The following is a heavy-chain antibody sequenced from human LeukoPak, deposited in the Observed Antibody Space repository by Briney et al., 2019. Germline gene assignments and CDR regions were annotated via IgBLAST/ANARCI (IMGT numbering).Heavy chain of an antibody. Sequence: GASVKVSCKASGCTFTSYYMHWVRQAPGQGLEWMGIINPSGGSTSYAQKFQGRVTMTRDTSASTVYMELSSLRSEDTAVYYCARPRGAGGYYYHGMDVWGQGTTVTVSS. CDR3: ARPRGAGGYYYHGMDV. J-gene: IGHJ6*02. CDR1: GCTFTSYY. CDR2: INPSGGST. D-gene: IGHD2-8*02. V-gene: IGHV1-46*01.